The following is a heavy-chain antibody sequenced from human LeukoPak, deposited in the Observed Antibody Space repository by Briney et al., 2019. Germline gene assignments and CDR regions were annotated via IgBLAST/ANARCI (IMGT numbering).Heavy chain of an antibody. J-gene: IGHJ5*02. Sequence: SETLSLTCTVSGGSISSSSYYWGWIRQPPGKGLEWIGSIYYSGSTYYNPSLKSRVTVSVDTSKNQFSLKLSSVTAADTAVYYCARRDHSNYNNWFDPWGQGTLVTVSS. CDR3: ARRDHSNYNNWFDP. D-gene: IGHD4-11*01. V-gene: IGHV4-39*01. CDR2: IYYSGST. CDR1: GGSISSSSYY.